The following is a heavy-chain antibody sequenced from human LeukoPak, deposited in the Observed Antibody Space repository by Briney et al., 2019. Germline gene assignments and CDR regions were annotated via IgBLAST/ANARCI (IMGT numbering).Heavy chain of an antibody. J-gene: IGHJ5*02. CDR3: ARLRQGFDP. CDR2: IYYSGST. D-gene: IGHD6-6*01. V-gene: IGHV4-39*01. Sequence: SETLSLTCTVSGGSISSSSYYWGWIRQPPGKGLEWIGSIYYSGSTYYNPSLESRVTISVDTSKNQFSLKLSSVTAADAAVYYCARLRQGFDPWGQGTLVTVSS. CDR1: GGSISSSSYY.